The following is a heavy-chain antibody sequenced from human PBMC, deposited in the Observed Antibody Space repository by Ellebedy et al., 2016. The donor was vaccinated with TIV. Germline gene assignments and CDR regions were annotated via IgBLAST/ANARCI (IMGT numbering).Heavy chain of an antibody. CDR2: ISNDGNVK. Sequence: GESLKISCAASGFTFSSYAMHWLRQAPAKGLEWVALISNDGNVKYYADSVKGRFAISRDNSKNTLDLQMNSLGPKDTGLYFCAKGPVLYDSSSFDSWGPGTLVTVSS. V-gene: IGHV3-30*18. D-gene: IGHD3-22*01. CDR3: AKGPVLYDSSSFDS. J-gene: IGHJ4*02. CDR1: GFTFSSYA.